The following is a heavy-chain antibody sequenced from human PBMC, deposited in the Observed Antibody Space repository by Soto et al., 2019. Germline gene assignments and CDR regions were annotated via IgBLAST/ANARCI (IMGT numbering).Heavy chain of an antibody. CDR2: IYYSGST. CDR3: ASLNYDFWSGYSHYAEYFQH. Sequence: PSETLSLTCTVSGGSITSYYWSWIRQPPGKGLEWTGYIYYSGSTNYNPSLKSRVTISVDTSKNQFSLKLSSVTAADTAVYYCASLNYDFWSGYSHYAEYFQHWGQGTLVTVS. V-gene: IGHV4-59*01. CDR1: GGSITSYY. D-gene: IGHD3-3*01. J-gene: IGHJ1*01.